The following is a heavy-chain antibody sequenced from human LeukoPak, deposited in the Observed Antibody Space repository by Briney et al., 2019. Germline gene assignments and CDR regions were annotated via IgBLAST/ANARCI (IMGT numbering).Heavy chain of an antibody. V-gene: IGHV3-7*01. CDR1: GFSFSSQW. J-gene: IGHJ2*01. Sequence: GGSLRLSCAASGFSFSSQWMSWVRQAPGKGLEWVAIINQAGTGKYYVDSVKGRFTISRDNAKNSLYLQMNSLRAEDTAVYYCVRYYTRQSWYFDLWGRGTLVTVSS. CDR2: INQAGTGK. CDR3: VRYYTRQSWYFDL. D-gene: IGHD3-10*01.